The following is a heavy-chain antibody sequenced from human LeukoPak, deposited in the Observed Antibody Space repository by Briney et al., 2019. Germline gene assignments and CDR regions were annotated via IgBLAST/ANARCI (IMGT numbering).Heavy chain of an antibody. Sequence: AGGSLRLSCAASGFTFSSYWMHWVRHAPGKGLVWVSRINSDGSSTIYADSVKGRFTISRDNAKNTLYLQMNSLRAEDTAVYYCASGYSYGYFGYWGQGTLVTVSS. CDR2: INSDGSST. CDR1: GFTFSSYW. D-gene: IGHD5-18*01. CDR3: ASGYSYGYFGY. V-gene: IGHV3-74*01. J-gene: IGHJ4*02.